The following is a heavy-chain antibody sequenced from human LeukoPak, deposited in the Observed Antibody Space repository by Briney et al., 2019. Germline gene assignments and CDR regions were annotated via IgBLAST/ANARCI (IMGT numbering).Heavy chain of an antibody. CDR2: INQHGTDK. Sequence: GGSLRLSCAASRSTFSNAWMSWVRQAPGKGLEWVANINQHGTDKYYVDSVRGRFTISRDNAKNSLYLQMNSLRAEDTAVYYCAANGGPFDFWGQGTLVTVSS. D-gene: IGHD4-23*01. CDR3: AANGGPFDF. J-gene: IGHJ4*02. V-gene: IGHV3-7*05. CDR1: RSTFSNAW.